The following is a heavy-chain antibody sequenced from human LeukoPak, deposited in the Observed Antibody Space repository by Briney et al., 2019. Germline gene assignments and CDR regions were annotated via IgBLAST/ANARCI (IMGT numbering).Heavy chain of an antibody. Sequence: GGSLRLSCAASGFTFSSYAMSWVRQAPGKGLEWVSAISGSGGSTYYADSVKGRFTISRDNSKNTLYLRMNSLRAEDAAVYYCAKKINSSSSRAFDYWGQGTLVTVSS. CDR3: AKKINSSSSRAFDY. J-gene: IGHJ4*02. CDR2: ISGSGGST. CDR1: GFTFSSYA. D-gene: IGHD6-6*01. V-gene: IGHV3-23*01.